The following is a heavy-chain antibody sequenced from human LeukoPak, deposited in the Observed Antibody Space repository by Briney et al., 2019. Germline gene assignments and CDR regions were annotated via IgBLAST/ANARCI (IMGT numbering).Heavy chain of an antibody. J-gene: IGHJ4*02. CDR1: GGSISSYY. CDR2: IYYSGST. Sequence: KPSETLSLTCTVSGGSISSYYWSWVRQPPGKGLEWIGYIYYSGSTNYNPSLKSRVTISVDTSKNQFSLKLSSVTAADTAVYYRAREGGHTATFDYWGQGTLVTVSS. CDR3: AREGGHTATFDY. V-gene: IGHV4-59*01. D-gene: IGHD5-18*01.